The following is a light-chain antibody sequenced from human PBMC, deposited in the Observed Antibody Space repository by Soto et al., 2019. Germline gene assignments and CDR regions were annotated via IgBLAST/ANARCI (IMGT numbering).Light chain of an antibody. V-gene: IGLV2-14*01. Sequence: QSALTQPASVSGSPGQSITISCTGTSSDVGGYNYVSWYQQHPGKAPKLMIYDVSNRPSGVSNRFSGSKSGNTASLTISGLQAEDEADYYCSSYTSSSTQYVFGTGTKSPS. CDR1: SSDVGGYNY. J-gene: IGLJ1*01. CDR3: SSYTSSSTQYV. CDR2: DVS.